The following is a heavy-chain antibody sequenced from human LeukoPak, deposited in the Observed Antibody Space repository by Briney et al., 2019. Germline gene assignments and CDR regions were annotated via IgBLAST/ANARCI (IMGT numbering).Heavy chain of an antibody. Sequence: SLSLTCTVSGGSITSGGYYWSWIRQHPGKGLEWIGYIYYSGSTHYSPSLKSRVSMSVDTSKNQFSLKLSSVTAADTAVYYCARGQEVRYCDYWGQGTLVTVSS. V-gene: IGHV4-31*03. CDR2: IYYSGST. J-gene: IGHJ4*02. D-gene: IGHD3-10*01. CDR1: GGSITSGGYY. CDR3: ARGQEVRYCDY.